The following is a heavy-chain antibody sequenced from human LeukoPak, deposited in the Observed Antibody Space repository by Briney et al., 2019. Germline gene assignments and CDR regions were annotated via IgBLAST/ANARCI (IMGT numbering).Heavy chain of an antibody. CDR2: ISGSGGST. CDR3: AKGGPCDFWSGCRSVGYYYYYMDV. D-gene: IGHD3-3*01. CDR1: GFAFSSYA. Sequence: GGSLRLSCAASGFAFSSYAMSWVRQAPGKGLEWVSAISGSGGSTYYADSVKGRFTISRDNSKNTLYLQMNSLRAEDTAVYYCAKGGPCDFWSGCRSVGYYYYYMDVWGKGTTVTVSS. J-gene: IGHJ6*03. V-gene: IGHV3-23*01.